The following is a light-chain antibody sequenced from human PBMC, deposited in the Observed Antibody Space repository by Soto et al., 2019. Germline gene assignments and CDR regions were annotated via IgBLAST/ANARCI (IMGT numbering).Light chain of an antibody. CDR3: QQRNNWPPAT. J-gene: IGKJ4*01. CDR1: QSVGRH. Sequence: EIVLTQSPATLSLSPGERATLSCRASQSVGRHLAWYQQKPGQAPRLLIYDASNRATGVPARFSGSGSGTDFTLSISSLEPEEFAVYYCQQRNNWPPATFSGGTKVDIK. V-gene: IGKV3-11*01. CDR2: DAS.